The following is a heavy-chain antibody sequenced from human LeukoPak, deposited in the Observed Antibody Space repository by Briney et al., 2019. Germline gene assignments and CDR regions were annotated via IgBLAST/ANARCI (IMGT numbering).Heavy chain of an antibody. D-gene: IGHD3-10*01. CDR2: ISRSSSYI. J-gene: IGHJ5*02. Sequence: GGSLRLFCAASGFTFSSYSMNWVRQAPGQGLEWVSSISRSSSYIYYADSVKGRFTISRDSAKNSLYLQMNSLRAEDTAVYYCARAKVTMLRGVPNCFDPWGQGTLVTVSS. CDR3: ARAKVTMLRGVPNCFDP. CDR1: GFTFSSYS. V-gene: IGHV3-21*01.